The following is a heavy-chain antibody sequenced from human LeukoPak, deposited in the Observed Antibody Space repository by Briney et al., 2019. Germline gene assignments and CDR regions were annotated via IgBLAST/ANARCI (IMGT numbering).Heavy chain of an antibody. CDR3: ATYYGDYVGAL. CDR2: INAGNGNT. CDR1: GYTFTSYA. J-gene: IGHJ4*02. Sequence: ASVKVSCKASGYTFTSYAMHWVRQAPGQRLEWMGWINAGNGNTKYSQKFQGRVTMTEDTSTDTAYMELSSLRSEDTAVYYCATYYGDYVGALWGQGTLVTVSS. D-gene: IGHD4-17*01. V-gene: IGHV1-3*01.